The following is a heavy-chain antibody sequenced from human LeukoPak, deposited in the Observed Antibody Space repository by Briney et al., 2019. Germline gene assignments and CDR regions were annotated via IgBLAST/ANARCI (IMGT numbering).Heavy chain of an antibody. CDR1: GFTFSDYY. CDR3: ARDRLLTGLSFDY. J-gene: IGHJ4*02. D-gene: IGHD7-27*01. V-gene: IGHV3-11*01. Sequence: GGSLRLSCAASGFTFSDYYMSWIRQAPGKGLEWVSYISSSGSTIYYADSVEGRFTISRDNAKNSLYLQMNSLRAEDTAVYYCARDRLLTGLSFDYWGQGTLVTVSS. CDR2: ISSSGSTI.